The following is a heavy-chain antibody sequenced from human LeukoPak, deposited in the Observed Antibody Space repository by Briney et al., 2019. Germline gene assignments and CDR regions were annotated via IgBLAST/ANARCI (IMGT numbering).Heavy chain of an antibody. V-gene: IGHV4-61*01. CDR3: ARVPYFPDYFDY. CDR2: IYYSGST. Sequence: PSETLSLTCAVSGYSISSGYYWGWIRQPPGKGLEWIGYIYYSGSTNYNPSLKSRVTISVDTSKNQFSLKLSSVTAADTAVYYCARVPYFPDYFDYWGQGTLVTVSS. CDR1: GYSISSGYY. J-gene: IGHJ4*02. D-gene: IGHD3-10*01.